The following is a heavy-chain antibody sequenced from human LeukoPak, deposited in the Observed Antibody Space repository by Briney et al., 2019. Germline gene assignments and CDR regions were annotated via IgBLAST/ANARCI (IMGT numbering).Heavy chain of an antibody. CDR2: IYYSGST. V-gene: IGHV4-39*07. J-gene: IGHJ4*02. CDR3: ARGGSSSSWYYFDS. CDR1: GGSISSSSYY. Sequence: SETLSLTCTVSGGSISSSSYYWGWIRQPPGKGLEWIGSIYYSGSTYYNPSLKSRVTISVDTSKNQFSLKLSSVTAADTAVYYCARGGSSSSWYYFDSWGQGTLVTVSS. D-gene: IGHD6-13*01.